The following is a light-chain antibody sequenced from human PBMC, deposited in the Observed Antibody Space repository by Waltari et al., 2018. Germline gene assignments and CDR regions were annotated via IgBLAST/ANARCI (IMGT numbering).Light chain of an antibody. Sequence: QSALTQPASVSGSPGQSITISCTWASGFIGSYYYVSWYQQHPGNAPKLVIFDVNNRPSGVSNRFSASVSGNTASLTISGLQAEDEADYYCSSYTKDTRIFGGGTKLTVL. CDR3: SSYTKDTRI. V-gene: IGLV2-14*03. CDR1: SGFIGSYYY. CDR2: DVN. J-gene: IGLJ2*01.